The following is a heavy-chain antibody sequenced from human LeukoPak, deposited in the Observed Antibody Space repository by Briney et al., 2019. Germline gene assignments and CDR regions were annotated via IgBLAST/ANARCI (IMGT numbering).Heavy chain of an antibody. J-gene: IGHJ3*02. D-gene: IGHD5-18*01. V-gene: IGHV1-18*01. CDR2: ISAYNGNT. Sequence: GASVKVSCKASGYTFTSYGISWVRQAPGQGLEWMGWISAYNGNTNYAQKLQGRVTMTTDTSTSTAYMELRSLRSDDTAVYYCARDPGVSVDTAIAPWVAFDIWGQGAMVTVSS. CDR3: ARDPGVSVDTAIAPWVAFDI. CDR1: GYTFTSYG.